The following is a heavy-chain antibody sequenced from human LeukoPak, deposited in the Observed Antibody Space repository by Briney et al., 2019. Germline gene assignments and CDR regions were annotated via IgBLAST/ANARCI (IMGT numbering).Heavy chain of an antibody. Sequence: PSETLSLTCTVSGGSISSYYWSWIRQPAGKGLEWIGRIYTSGSTNYNPSLKSRVTMSVDTSKNQFSLKLSSVTAADTAVYYCARETYYYDSSGSYNWFDPWGQGTLVTVSS. CDR1: GGSISSYY. CDR2: IYTSGST. J-gene: IGHJ5*02. D-gene: IGHD3-22*01. CDR3: ARETYYYDSSGSYNWFDP. V-gene: IGHV4-4*07.